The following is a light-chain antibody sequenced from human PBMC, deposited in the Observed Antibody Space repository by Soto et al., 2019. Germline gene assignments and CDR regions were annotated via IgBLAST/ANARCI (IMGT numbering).Light chain of an antibody. V-gene: IGLV2-23*01. CDR1: SSDVGSYNL. Sequence: QSALTQPASVSGSPGQSITISCTGTSSDVGSYNLVSWYQQHPGKAPKLIIYEGIKRPSGVSNRFSASKSDNTASLTISGLQAEDESDYYCCSYVGGTTSHVVFGRGTKLTVL. J-gene: IGLJ2*01. CDR2: EGI. CDR3: CSYVGGTTSHVV.